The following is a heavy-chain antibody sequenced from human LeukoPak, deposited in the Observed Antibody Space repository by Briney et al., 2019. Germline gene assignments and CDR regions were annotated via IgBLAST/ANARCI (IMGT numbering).Heavy chain of an antibody. D-gene: IGHD5-24*01. CDR3: AKDRGDYFDY. V-gene: IGHV3-30*02. CDR1: GFTFSSYG. CDR2: IRFDGSNK. J-gene: IGHJ4*02. Sequence: PAGSLRLSCAASGFTFSSYGMHWVRQAPGKGLEWVAFIRFDGSNKYYAESVKARFTISRDNSKNTLYLQMNSLRVEDTAVYYCAKDRGDYFDYWGQGTLVTVSS.